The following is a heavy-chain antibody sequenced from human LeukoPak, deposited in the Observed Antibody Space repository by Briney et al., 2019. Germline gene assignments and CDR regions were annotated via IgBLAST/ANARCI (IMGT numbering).Heavy chain of an antibody. Sequence: ASVKVSCKVSGYTLTELSMHWVRQAPGKGLEWMGGFDPEDGETIYAQKFQGRVTMTEDTSTDTAYMELSSLRSEDTAVYYCATEGGVDRYYYYYYMDVWGKGTTVTVSS. V-gene: IGHV1-24*01. CDR2: FDPEDGET. D-gene: IGHD1-26*01. CDR3: ATEGGVDRYYYYYYMDV. CDR1: GYTLTELS. J-gene: IGHJ6*03.